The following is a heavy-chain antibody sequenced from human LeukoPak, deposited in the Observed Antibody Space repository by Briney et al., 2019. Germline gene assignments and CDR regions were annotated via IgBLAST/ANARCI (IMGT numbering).Heavy chain of an antibody. CDR3: ARDLTAVAGGDY. CDR1: GYTFSGYN. D-gene: IGHD6-19*01. J-gene: IGHJ4*02. CDR2: INPNSGGT. Sequence: ASVKVSCKASGYTFSGYNMHWVRQAPGQGLEWMGWINPNSGGTNYAQKFQGRVTMTRDTSTSTVYMELSSLRSEDTAVYYCARDLTAVAGGDYWGQGTLVTVSS. V-gene: IGHV1-2*02.